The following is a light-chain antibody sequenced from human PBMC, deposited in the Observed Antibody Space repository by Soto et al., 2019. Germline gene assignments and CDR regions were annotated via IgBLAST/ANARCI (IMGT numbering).Light chain of an antibody. CDR1: QSVSDRY. Sequence: EIVLTQSPGTLSLSPGERATLFCRASQSVSDRYLAWYQRKPGQAPRLLIYAASSRATGIPDRFSGSGSATDFTLAISRLEPEDFAVYYCQQYGSSPPTFGQGTKVEIK. CDR2: AAS. J-gene: IGKJ1*01. V-gene: IGKV3-20*01. CDR3: QQYGSSPPT.